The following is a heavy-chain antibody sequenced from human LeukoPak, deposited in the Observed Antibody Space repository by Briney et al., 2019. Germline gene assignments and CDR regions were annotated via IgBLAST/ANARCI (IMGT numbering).Heavy chain of an antibody. V-gene: IGHV4-59*01. Sequence: PSETLSLTCTVSGGSISSYYWSWIRQPPGNGLEWIGYIYYTGTTNYNPSLKSRVTISVDTSKNQFSLTLRSVTAADTAVYYCVWELRRYYFDYWGQGTLVTVSS. CDR3: VWELRRYYFDY. CDR1: GGSISSYY. D-gene: IGHD5-12*01. CDR2: IYYTGTT. J-gene: IGHJ4*02.